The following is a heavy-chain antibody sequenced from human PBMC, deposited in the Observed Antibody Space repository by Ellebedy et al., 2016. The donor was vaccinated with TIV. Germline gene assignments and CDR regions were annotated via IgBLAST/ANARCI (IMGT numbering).Heavy chain of an antibody. V-gene: IGHV4-31*03. D-gene: IGHD6-19*01. CDR2: IYYSGST. Sequence: SETLSLTXTVSGGSISSGGYYWSWIRQHPGKGLEWIGYIYYSGSTYYNPSLKSRVTISVDTSKNQFSLKLSSVTAADTAVYYCARSSGGYSGWYPNPALDWFDPWGQGTLVTVSS. CDR1: GGSISSGGYY. J-gene: IGHJ5*02. CDR3: ARSSGGYSGWYPNPALDWFDP.